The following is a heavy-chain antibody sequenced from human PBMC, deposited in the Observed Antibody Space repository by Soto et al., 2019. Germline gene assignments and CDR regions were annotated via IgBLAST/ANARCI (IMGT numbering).Heavy chain of an antibody. CDR3: ARDWIYYDIIGPAVFDI. V-gene: IGHV1-2*04. CDR1: GYTFTGYY. Sequence: GASVKVSCKASGYTFTGYYMHWVRQAPGQGLEWMGWINPNSGGTNYAQKFQGWVTMTRDTSISTAYMELSRLRSDDTAVYYCARDWIYYDIIGPAVFDIWGQGTMVTV. CDR2: INPNSGGT. D-gene: IGHD3-22*01. J-gene: IGHJ3*02.